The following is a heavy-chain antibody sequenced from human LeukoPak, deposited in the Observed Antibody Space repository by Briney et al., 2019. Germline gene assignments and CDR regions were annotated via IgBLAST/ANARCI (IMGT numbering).Heavy chain of an antibody. V-gene: IGHV3-30*02. CDR3: ARVPDPYGDSFYFDY. Sequence: GGSLRLSCEASGFMFIGYGMHWVRQTPGEGLEWMAFIRYDGRHEYYTDSVKGRFTISRDNSKNTLYLQMSSLSSEDTAVYYCARVPDPYGDSFYFDYWGQGTLVTVSS. CDR1: GFMFIGYG. J-gene: IGHJ4*02. D-gene: IGHD4-17*01. CDR2: IRYDGRHE.